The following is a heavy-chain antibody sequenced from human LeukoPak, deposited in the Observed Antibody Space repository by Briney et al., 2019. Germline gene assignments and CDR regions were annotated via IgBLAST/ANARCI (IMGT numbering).Heavy chain of an antibody. V-gene: IGHV3-23*01. J-gene: IGHJ4*02. Sequence: PGGSLRLSCAASGFTFSSYAMTWVRQAPGKGLEWVSVINGGGGSTFYADSVKGGFTISGDNSKNTLYLQMNSLRAEDTAVYYCAKEGGKSSSSCYYFDHWGQGSLVTVSS. D-gene: IGHD2-2*01. CDR3: AKEGGKSSSSCYYFDH. CDR1: GFTFSSYA. CDR2: INGGGGST.